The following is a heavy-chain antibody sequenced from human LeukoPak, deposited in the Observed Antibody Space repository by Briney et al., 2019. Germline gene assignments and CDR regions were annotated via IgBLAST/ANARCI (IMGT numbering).Heavy chain of an antibody. V-gene: IGHV3-74*01. Sequence: GGSLTLSCAASGFTFSSYWMHWVRQAPGKGLVWVSRINSDGSSTSYADSVKGRFTISRDNAKNTLYLQMNSLRAEDTAVYYCARVGCSSTSCYRVYYFDYWGQGTLVTVSS. CDR1: GFTFSSYW. CDR3: ARVGCSSTSCYRVYYFDY. CDR2: INSDGSST. J-gene: IGHJ4*02. D-gene: IGHD2-2*01.